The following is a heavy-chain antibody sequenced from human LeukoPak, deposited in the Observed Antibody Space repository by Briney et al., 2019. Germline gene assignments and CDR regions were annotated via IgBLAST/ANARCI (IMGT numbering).Heavy chain of an antibody. J-gene: IGHJ4*02. Sequence: PGGSPRLSCAASGFTFSSYEMNWVRQTPGKGLEWVSYISSSGSTIYYADSVKGRFTISRDNAKNSLYLQMNSLRAEDTAVYYCATAGYGSGSYFDYWGQGALVTVSS. CDR1: GFTFSSYE. CDR2: ISSSGSTI. V-gene: IGHV3-48*03. CDR3: ATAGYGSGSYFDY. D-gene: IGHD3-10*01.